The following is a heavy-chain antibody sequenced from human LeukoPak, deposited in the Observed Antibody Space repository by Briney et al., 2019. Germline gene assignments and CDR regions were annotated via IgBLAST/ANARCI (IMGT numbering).Heavy chain of an antibody. V-gene: IGHV4-39*07. D-gene: IGHD6-19*01. Sequence: PSETLSLTCTVSGGSISSSSYYWGWIRQPPGKGLEWIGSIYYSGSTYYNPSLKSRVTISVDTSKNQFSLKLSSVTAADTAVYYCARDGQWLLFDYWGQGTLVTVSS. J-gene: IGHJ4*02. CDR1: GGSISSSSYY. CDR3: ARDGQWLLFDY. CDR2: IYYSGST.